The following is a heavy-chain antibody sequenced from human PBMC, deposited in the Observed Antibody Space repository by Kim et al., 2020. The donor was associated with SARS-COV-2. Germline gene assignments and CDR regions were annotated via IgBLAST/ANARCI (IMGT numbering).Heavy chain of an antibody. CDR2: INTNTGNP. Sequence: ASVKVSCKASGYTFTSYAMNWVRQAPGQGLEWMGWINTNTGNPTYAQGFTGRFVFSLDTSVSTVYLQISSLKAEDTAVYYCARDMGSSAWYYFDYWGQGTLVTVSS. V-gene: IGHV7-4-1*02. CDR3: ARDMGSSAWYYFDY. J-gene: IGHJ4*02. CDR1: GYTFTSYA. D-gene: IGHD6-6*01.